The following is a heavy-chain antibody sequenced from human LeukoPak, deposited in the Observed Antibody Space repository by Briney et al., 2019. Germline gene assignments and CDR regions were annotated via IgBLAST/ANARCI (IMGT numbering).Heavy chain of an antibody. J-gene: IGHJ4*01. Sequence: GGSLRLSCAASGFTFSTYWMTWVRQAPGKGLEWVGRIKTKNDGGTTDYAAPVKGRFTISRDDSKNTLYLQVNSLKTEDTAVYYCTTIKATWGYWGQGTLVAVSS. V-gene: IGHV3-15*01. CDR3: TTIKATWGY. D-gene: IGHD7-27*01. CDR2: IKTKNDGGTT. CDR1: GFTFSTYW.